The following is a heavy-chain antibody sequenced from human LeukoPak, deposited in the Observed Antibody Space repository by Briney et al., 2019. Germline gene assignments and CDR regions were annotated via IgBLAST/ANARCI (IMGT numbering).Heavy chain of an antibody. J-gene: IGHJ5*02. D-gene: IGHD6-13*01. V-gene: IGHV4-34*01. CDR3: ARTAAAGTGWFDP. CDR1: GGSFSSYY. CDR2: INHSGST. Sequence: SETLSLTCAVYGGSFSSYYWSWIRQPPGKWLEWIGEINHSGSTNYNPSLKSRVTISVDTSKNQFSLKLSSVTAADTAVYYCARTAAAGTGWFDPWGQGTLVTVSS.